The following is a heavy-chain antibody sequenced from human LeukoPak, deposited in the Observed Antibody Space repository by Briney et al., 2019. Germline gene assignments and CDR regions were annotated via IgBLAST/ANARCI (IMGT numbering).Heavy chain of an antibody. CDR3: AIMHGYYDGSGYWVQ. V-gene: IGHV3-23*01. J-gene: IGHJ4*02. D-gene: IGHD3-22*01. CDR1: GFTFSSYA. Sequence: WGSLRLSCAASGFTFSSYAISWVRQAPGKGLEWVSFISSSADRKSNADSVEGRFTISRDNPRNTLYLPMNSLRDEDTAVYYCAIMHGYYDGSGYWVQWGQGTLVTVSS. CDR2: ISSSADRK.